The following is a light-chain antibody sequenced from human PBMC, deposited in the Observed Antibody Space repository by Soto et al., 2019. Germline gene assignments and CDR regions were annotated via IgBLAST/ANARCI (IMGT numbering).Light chain of an antibody. CDR3: QQYGSSPGT. CDR1: QSVSSSY. V-gene: IGKV3-20*01. J-gene: IGKJ1*01. CDR2: GAS. Sequence: ETVLTQSPGTLSLSPGERATLSCRASQSVSSSYLAWYQHKPGQAPRLLIYGASSRATGIPDRFSGSGSGTDFTLTISRLEPEDFAVFYCQQYGSSPGTFGQGTKVEIK.